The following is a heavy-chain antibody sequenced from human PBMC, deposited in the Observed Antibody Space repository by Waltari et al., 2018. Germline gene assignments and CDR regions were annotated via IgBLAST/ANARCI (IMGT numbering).Heavy chain of an antibody. V-gene: IGHV3-30*02. CDR2: ASFDGRTT. CDR3: AKDAFGNTYLDH. D-gene: IGHD3-10*01. CDR1: GFSLSHFG. J-gene: IGHJ5*02. Sequence: QVQLVESGGGVVQPGMSLRLSCAASGFSLSHFGMHWVRQAPGKGLGWGAFASFDGRTTYYADSVRGRFTISRDNSKNTLYLDINTLRVDDTAIYYCAKDAFGNTYLDHWGQGTLVTVSS.